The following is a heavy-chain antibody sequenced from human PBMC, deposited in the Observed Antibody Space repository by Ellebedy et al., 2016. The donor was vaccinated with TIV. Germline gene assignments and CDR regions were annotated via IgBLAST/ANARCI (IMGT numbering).Heavy chain of an antibody. V-gene: IGHV3-30*18. CDR1: GFTFSSYG. J-gene: IGHJ4*02. Sequence: GESLKISCAASGFTFSSYGMHWVRPAPGKGLEWLTFISYDGSNKYYADSVKGRFTISRDNSKNTLYLQMNSLRAEDTAVYYCAKDYDVLTGFLGAQPLPTDSWGQGTLVTVSS. CDR3: AKDYDVLTGFLGAQPLPTDS. D-gene: IGHD3-9*01. CDR2: ISYDGSNK.